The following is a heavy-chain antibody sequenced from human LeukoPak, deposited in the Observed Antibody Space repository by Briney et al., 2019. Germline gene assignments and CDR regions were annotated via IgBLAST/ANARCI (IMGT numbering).Heavy chain of an antibody. CDR1: GFTFSSYS. Sequence: QPGGPLTLSCTASGFTFSSYSMNWVRQAPGKGLVWVSRISSAGISTNYADSVMGRFTISSDNAKNTLYLQMNSLRAEDTAIYYCGRDIATAVDYWGLGTLVTVSS. J-gene: IGHJ4*02. D-gene: IGHD6-13*01. V-gene: IGHV3-74*01. CDR3: GRDIATAVDY. CDR2: ISSAGIST.